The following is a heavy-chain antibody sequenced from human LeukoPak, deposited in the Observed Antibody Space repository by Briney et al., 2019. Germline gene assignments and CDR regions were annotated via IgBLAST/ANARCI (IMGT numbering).Heavy chain of an antibody. D-gene: IGHD1-26*01. CDR2: ISWKSGSI. J-gene: IGHJ3*02. Sequence: GGSLRLSCAASGFTFDDYAMHWVRQAPGKGLEWVSGISWKSGSIGYADSVKGRFTISRDNAKNSLYLQMNSLRAEDMALYYCAKGTSGSYYLDAFDIWAQGTMVTVSS. CDR1: GFTFDDYA. CDR3: AKGTSGSYYLDAFDI. V-gene: IGHV3-9*03.